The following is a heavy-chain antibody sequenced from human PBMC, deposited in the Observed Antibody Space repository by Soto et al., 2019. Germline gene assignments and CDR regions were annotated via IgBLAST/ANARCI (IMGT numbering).Heavy chain of an antibody. CDR1: GFIFSDYS. J-gene: IGHJ4*02. Sequence: ESGGGVVQPGRSLRLSCAASGFIFSDYSMHWVRQAPGKGLEWVAVTSYDESSKYYADSVKGRFTISRDNSKNTLFLQMNSLRPEDTAVYFCARVMTTGNYYFDFWGQGTLVTVSS. CDR2: TSYDESSK. V-gene: IGHV3-30-3*01. CDR3: ARVMTTGNYYFDF. D-gene: IGHD4-17*01.